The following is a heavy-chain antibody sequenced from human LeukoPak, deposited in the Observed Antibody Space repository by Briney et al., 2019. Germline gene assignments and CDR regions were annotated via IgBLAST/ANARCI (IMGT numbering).Heavy chain of an antibody. D-gene: IGHD3-3*01. CDR3: AKDQVYTLFGVIIIFDY. J-gene: IGHJ4*02. CDR1: GFTFSSYA. CDR2: ISGSDGST. V-gene: IGHV3-23*01. Sequence: GGSLRLSCAASGFTFSSYAMSWVRQAPGKGLEWVSGISGSDGSTYYADSVKGRFTISRDNSKSTMYLQMNSLRAEDTAVYYCAKDQVYTLFGVIIIFDYWGRGTLVTVSS.